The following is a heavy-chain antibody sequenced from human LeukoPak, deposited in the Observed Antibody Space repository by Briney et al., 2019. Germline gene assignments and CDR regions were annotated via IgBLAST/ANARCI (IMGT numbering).Heavy chain of an antibody. CDR2: IIPIFGTA. CDR3: ARVGVVVVAATALDYYYYMDV. J-gene: IGHJ6*03. D-gene: IGHD2-15*01. CDR1: GYTFTSYY. Sequence: SVKVSCKASGYTFTSYYMHWVRQAPGQGLEWMGGIIPIFGTANYAQKFQGRVTITADKSTSTAYMELSSLRSEDTAVYYCARVGVVVVAATALDYYYYMDVWGKGTTVTVSS. V-gene: IGHV1-69*06.